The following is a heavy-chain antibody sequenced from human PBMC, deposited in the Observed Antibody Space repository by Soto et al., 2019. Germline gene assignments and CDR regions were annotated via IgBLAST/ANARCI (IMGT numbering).Heavy chain of an antibody. D-gene: IGHD5-12*01. CDR3: ERGGDAYNYGAVY. Sequence: QVQLVQSGAEVKEPGSSVKVSCKASGGGNLRDYRTTWVRRAPGQGLEWMGGIIPKLGSSNYAQNFQGRVTITAEESPNTAYMELRSPRSDDTAVYYCERGGDAYNYGAVYWGQGTPVTVS. J-gene: IGHJ4*02. V-gene: IGHV1-69*01. CDR2: IIPKLGSS. CDR1: GGGNLRDYR.